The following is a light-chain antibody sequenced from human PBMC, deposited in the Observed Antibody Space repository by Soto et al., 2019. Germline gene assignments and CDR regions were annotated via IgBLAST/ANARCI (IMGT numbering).Light chain of an antibody. Sequence: DIQMTQSPSSLSAAVGDRVTITCRASQSIANYLNWYQQKPGTAPKLLIFAASSLQSGVPSRLSGSGSGTAGTITISSLQPEDFETYYCQQSFRPLLTFGGGTKVDIK. CDR2: AAS. V-gene: IGKV1-39*01. CDR1: QSIANY. J-gene: IGKJ4*01. CDR3: QQSFRPLLT.